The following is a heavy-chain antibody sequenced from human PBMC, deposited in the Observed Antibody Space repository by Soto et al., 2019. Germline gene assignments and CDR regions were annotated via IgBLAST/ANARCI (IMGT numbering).Heavy chain of an antibody. J-gene: IGHJ5*02. D-gene: IGHD3-10*01. CDR1: GGSINSGDYY. CDR3: ARRRMLRGIINWFDT. CDR2: IYYSGST. Sequence: PSETLSLTCTVSGGSINSGDYYWSWIRQHPGKGLEWIGYIYYSGSTDSNPSLKSRVSISVDTSKNQFSLKLTSVTAADTAVYYCARRRMLRGIINWFDTWGQGTLVTVSS. V-gene: IGHV4-31*03.